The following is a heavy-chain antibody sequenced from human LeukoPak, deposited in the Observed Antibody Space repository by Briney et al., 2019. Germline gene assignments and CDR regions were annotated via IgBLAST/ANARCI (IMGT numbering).Heavy chain of an antibody. CDR1: GFTFSSYW. CDR2: ISSSGSTI. D-gene: IGHD1-26*01. V-gene: IGHV3-48*04. CDR3: AREGSGSYLYY. J-gene: IGHJ4*02. Sequence: GGSLRLSCAASGFTFSSYWMHWVRQAPGKGLEWVSYISSSGSTIYYADSVKGRFTISRDNAKNSLYLQMNSLRAEDTAVYYCAREGSGSYLYYWGQGTLVTVSS.